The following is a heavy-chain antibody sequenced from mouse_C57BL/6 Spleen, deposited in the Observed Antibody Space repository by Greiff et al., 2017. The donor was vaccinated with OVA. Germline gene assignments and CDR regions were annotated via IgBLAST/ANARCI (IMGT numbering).Heavy chain of an antibody. CDR2: IYPGDGDT. J-gene: IGHJ2*01. CDR1: GYAFSSYW. D-gene: IGHD2-1*01. V-gene: IGHV1-80*01. CDR3: ARGGNYYFDY. Sequence: VKLMESGAELVKPGASVKISCKASGYAFSSYWMNWVKQRPGKGLEWIGQIYPGDGDTNYNGKFKGKATLTADKSSSTAYMQLSSLTSEDSAVYFCARGGNYYFDYWGQGTTLTVSS.